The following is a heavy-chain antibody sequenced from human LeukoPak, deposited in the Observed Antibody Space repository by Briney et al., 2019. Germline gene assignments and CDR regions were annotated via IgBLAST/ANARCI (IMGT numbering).Heavy chain of an antibody. CDR2: IHDSGSS. D-gene: IGHD4-23*01. CDR1: GVSIRSAY. J-gene: IGHJ5*02. Sequence: PSETLSLTCTVSGVSIRSAYWSWLRQPPGKGLEWIGYIHDSGSSNYNASLKSRVTISVDMAKNQLSLKLSSVTAADTAIYYCVRDRRVVTGNVFVDNRFEPWGQGTLVTVSS. V-gene: IGHV4-59*01. CDR3: VRDRRVVTGNVFVDNRFEP.